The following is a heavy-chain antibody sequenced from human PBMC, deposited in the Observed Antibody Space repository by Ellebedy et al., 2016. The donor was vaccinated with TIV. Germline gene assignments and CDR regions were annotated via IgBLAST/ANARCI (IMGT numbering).Heavy chain of an antibody. Sequence: SETLSLXXTVSGGSISSYYWSWIRQPPGKGLEWIGYIYNSGSTNYNPSLKSRVTISVDTSKNQFSLKLSSVTAADTAVYYCARGPSIAAAATGGWFNPWGQGTLVTVSS. V-gene: IGHV4-59*01. J-gene: IGHJ5*02. CDR2: IYNSGST. CDR3: ARGPSIAAAATGGWFNP. D-gene: IGHD6-13*01. CDR1: GGSISSYY.